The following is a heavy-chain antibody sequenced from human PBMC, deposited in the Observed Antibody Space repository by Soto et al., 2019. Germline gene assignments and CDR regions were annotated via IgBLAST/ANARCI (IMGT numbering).Heavy chain of an antibody. CDR2: ISYDGSNK. D-gene: IGHD3-22*01. CDR1: GFTFSSYG. Sequence: GGSLRLSCAASGFTFSSYGMHWVRQAPGKGLEWVAVISYDGSNKYYADSVKGRFTISRDNSKNTLYLQMNSLRAEDTAVYYCAKSTYYYDSSEIDYWGQGT. J-gene: IGHJ4*02. V-gene: IGHV3-30*18. CDR3: AKSTYYYDSSEIDY.